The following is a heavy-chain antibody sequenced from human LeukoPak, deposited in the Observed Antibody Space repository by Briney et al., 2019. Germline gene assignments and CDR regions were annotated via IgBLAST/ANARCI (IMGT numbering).Heavy chain of an antibody. CDR1: GFTFSSYE. CDR3: ARGLNTYYYGSGSYYDY. Sequence: GGSLRLSCAASGFTFSSYEMNWVRQAPGKGLEWVSYISSSGSTICYADSVKGRFTISRDNAKNSLYLQMNSLRAEDTAVYYCARGLNTYYYGSGSYYDYWGQGTLVTVSS. J-gene: IGHJ4*02. V-gene: IGHV3-48*03. CDR2: ISSSGSTI. D-gene: IGHD3-10*01.